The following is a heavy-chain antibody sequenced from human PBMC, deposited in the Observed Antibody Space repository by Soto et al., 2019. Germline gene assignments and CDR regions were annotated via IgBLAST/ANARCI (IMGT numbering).Heavy chain of an antibody. D-gene: IGHD6-19*01. Sequence: VGSLRLSCAASGFTFSDYYMSWIRQAPGKGLEWVSYISSSGSTIYYADSVKGRFTISRDNANNSLYLQMNSLRAEDTAVYYCGSRTKAVAVPDHFDISAQGTLVLVSS. V-gene: IGHV3-11*01. CDR1: GFTFSDYY. J-gene: IGHJ3*02. CDR2: ISSSGSTI. CDR3: GSRTKAVAVPDHFDI.